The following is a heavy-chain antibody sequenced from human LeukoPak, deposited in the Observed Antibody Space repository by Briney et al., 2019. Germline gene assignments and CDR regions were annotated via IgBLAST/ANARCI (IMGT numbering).Heavy chain of an antibody. J-gene: IGHJ2*01. Sequence: SETLSLTCSVSGASISSYYWSWIRQPAGKGLEWIGRIYTSGNTNYNPSLKSRVTMSVDTSNNQFSLKLTSVTAADTAVYYCARYRRGIVVVPAADWYFDLWGRGTLVTVSS. V-gene: IGHV4-4*07. CDR3: ARYRRGIVVVPAADWYFDL. D-gene: IGHD2-2*01. CDR2: IYTSGNT. CDR1: GASISSYY.